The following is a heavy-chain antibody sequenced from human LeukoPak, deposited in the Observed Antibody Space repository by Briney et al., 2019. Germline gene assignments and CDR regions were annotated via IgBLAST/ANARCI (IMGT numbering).Heavy chain of an antibody. CDR3: ASMPHYGDYVGAFDI. J-gene: IGHJ3*02. V-gene: IGHV4-59*08. Sequence: SETLSLTCTVSGGSISNYYWSWIRQPPGKGPEWIGYIYYSGSTNYNPSLESRVTIAVDTSKNQFSLRLSSVTAADTALYYCASMPHYGDYVGAFDIWGQGTKVTVSS. CDR2: IYYSGST. CDR1: GGSISNYY. D-gene: IGHD4-17*01.